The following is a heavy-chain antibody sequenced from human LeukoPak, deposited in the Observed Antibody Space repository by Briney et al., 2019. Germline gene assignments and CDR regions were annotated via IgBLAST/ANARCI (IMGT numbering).Heavy chain of an antibody. J-gene: IGHJ4*02. D-gene: IGHD3-22*01. Sequence: SGGSLRLSCAASGFTFSNAWMSWVRQAPGKGLEWVGRIKSKTDGGTTDYAAPVKGRFTISRDDSKNTLYLQMNSLKTEDTAVYYCVCDYYDSSGYYDYWGQGTLVTVSS. CDR1: GFTFSNAW. CDR3: VCDYYDSSGYYDY. CDR2: IKSKTDGGTT. V-gene: IGHV3-15*01.